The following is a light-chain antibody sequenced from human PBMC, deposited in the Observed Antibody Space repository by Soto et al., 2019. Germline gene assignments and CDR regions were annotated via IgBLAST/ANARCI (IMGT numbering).Light chain of an antibody. J-gene: IGKJ1*01. Sequence: DIQMTQSPSTLSASVGDRVTITCRASQSIGSWLALHQQEPGKAPKLLIYKASSLESGVPSRFSGSGSGTDFTLAISSLQPEDSATYYCLQDINYPWTFGQGTKVDIK. CDR3: LQDINYPWT. V-gene: IGKV1-5*03. CDR1: QSIGSW. CDR2: KAS.